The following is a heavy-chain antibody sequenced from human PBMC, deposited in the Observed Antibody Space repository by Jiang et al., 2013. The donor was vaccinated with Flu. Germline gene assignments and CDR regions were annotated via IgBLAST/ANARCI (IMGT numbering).Heavy chain of an antibody. CDR3: ARDGVGGYGDPTGYFDY. J-gene: IGHJ4*02. CDR1: VSSNSAA. V-gene: IGHV6-1*01. CDR2: TYYRSKWYN. Sequence: VSSNSAAWNWIRQSPSRGLEWLGRTYYRSKWYNDYAVSVKSRITINPDTSKNQFSLQLNSVTPEDTAVYYCARDGVGGYGDPTGYFDYWGQGTLVTVSS. D-gene: IGHD4-17*01.